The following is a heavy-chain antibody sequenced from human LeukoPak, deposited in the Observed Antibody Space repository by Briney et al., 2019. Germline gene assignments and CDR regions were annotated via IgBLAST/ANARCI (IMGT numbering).Heavy chain of an antibody. Sequence: ASVKVSCKVSGYLLSELSIHRARQTAGKGLEWMAGFAREVDDTIYSENFQGRVTMTEDTSTDTAYMELSSLTFDDTAVYYRTTGMANDYAGNDYWGQGTLVTVSS. D-gene: IGHD4-23*01. CDR3: TTGMANDYAGNDY. V-gene: IGHV1-24*01. J-gene: IGHJ4*02. CDR1: GYLLSELS. CDR2: FAREVDDT.